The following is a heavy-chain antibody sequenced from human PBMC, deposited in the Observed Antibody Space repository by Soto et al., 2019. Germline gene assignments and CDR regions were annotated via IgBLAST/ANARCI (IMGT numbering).Heavy chain of an antibody. CDR1: GGTFSSYA. CDR2: IIPIFGTA. D-gene: IGHD1-26*01. V-gene: IGHV1-69*01. Sequence: QVQLVQSGAEVKKPGSSVTVSCKASGGTFSSYAISWVRQAPGQGLEWMGGIIPIFGTATYAQKFQGRVTITADESTSTAYMELSSLRSEDTAVYYCARDQGVTVGAFDAFDIWGQGTMVTVSS. CDR3: ARDQGVTVGAFDAFDI. J-gene: IGHJ3*02.